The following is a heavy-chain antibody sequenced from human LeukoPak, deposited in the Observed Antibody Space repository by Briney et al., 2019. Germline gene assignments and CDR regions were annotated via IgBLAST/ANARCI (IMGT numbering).Heavy chain of an antibody. CDR2: IYYSGST. CDR3: ARLVVWGSYRSDY. Sequence: SETLSLTCTVSGGSITNYYWSWIRQPPGRGLEWIGYIYYSGSTEYNPSLKSRVTISVDTSKNQFSLKLSSVTAADTAVYYCARLVVWGSYRSDYWGQGTLVTVSS. D-gene: IGHD3-16*02. J-gene: IGHJ4*02. CDR1: GGSITNYY. V-gene: IGHV4-59*12.